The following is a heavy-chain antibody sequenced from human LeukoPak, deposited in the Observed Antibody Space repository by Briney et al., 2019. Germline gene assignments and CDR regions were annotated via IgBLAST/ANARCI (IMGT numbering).Heavy chain of an antibody. CDR2: ISYDGSNK. V-gene: IGHV3-30*18. D-gene: IGHD4-17*01. J-gene: IGHJ4*02. Sequence: GGSLRLSCAASGFTFSSYGMHWVRQAPGKGLEWVAVISYDGSNKYYADSVKGRFTISRDNSKNTLYLQMNSLRAEDTAVYYCAKALDYGDYVGGLDYWGQGTLVTVSS. CDR3: AKALDYGDYVGGLDY. CDR1: GFTFSSYG.